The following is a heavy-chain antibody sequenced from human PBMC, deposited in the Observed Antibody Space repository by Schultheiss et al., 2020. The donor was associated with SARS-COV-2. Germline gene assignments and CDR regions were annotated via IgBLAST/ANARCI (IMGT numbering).Heavy chain of an antibody. CDR3: ARRLLLWFGEEGDYFDY. Sequence: GGSLRLSCAASGFTFSSYGMHWVRQAPGKGLEWVSSISSSSSYIYYADSVKGRFTISRDNAKNSLYLQMNSLRAEDTAVYYCARRLLLWFGEEGDYFDYWGQGTLVTVSS. CDR1: GFTFSSYG. CDR2: ISSSSSYI. D-gene: IGHD3-10*01. V-gene: IGHV3-21*01. J-gene: IGHJ4*02.